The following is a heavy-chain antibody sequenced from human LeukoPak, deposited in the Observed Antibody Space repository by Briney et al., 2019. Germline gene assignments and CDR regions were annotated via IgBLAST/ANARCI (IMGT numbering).Heavy chain of an antibody. D-gene: IGHD6-19*01. CDR2: IYHSGST. V-gene: IGHV4-38-2*02. CDR1: GYSISSGYY. J-gene: IGHJ4*02. CDR3: ARDLYSSGWGYFDY. Sequence: SETLSLTCTISGYSISSGYYWGWIRPPPGKGLEWIGSIYHSGSTYYNPSLKSRVTISLDTSENQFSLKLSSVTAADTAVYYCARDLYSSGWGYFDYWGQGTLVTVSS.